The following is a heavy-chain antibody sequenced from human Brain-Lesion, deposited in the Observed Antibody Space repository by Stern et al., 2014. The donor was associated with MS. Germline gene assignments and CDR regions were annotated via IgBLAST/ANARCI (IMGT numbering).Heavy chain of an antibody. CDR3: ARVYNTIYGIVTQRGSGMDV. D-gene: IGHD3-3*01. J-gene: IGHJ6*02. CDR2: IKADGTEK. V-gene: IGHV3-7*01. Sequence: MQLVESGGGLVQPGGSLTLSCTASGFTLGTYWMTWVRQAPGKGLEWVANIKADGTEKNYADSVQGRFTTTRDTTRNTLYLQINSLRVEDTALYYCARVYNTIYGIVTQRGSGMDVWGQGTTVIVSS. CDR1: GFTLGTYW.